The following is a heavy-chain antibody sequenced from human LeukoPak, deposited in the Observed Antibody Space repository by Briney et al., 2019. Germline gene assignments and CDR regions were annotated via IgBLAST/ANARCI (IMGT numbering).Heavy chain of an antibody. CDR3: ARGEYYDSSGPDAFDI. CDR2: IYYSGST. V-gene: IGHV4-39*07. Sequence: SETLSLTCTVSGGSISSSSYYWGWIRQPPGKGLEWIGSIYYSGSTYYNPSLKSRVTISVDTSKNQFSLKLSSVTAADTAVYYCARGEYYDSSGPDAFDIWGQGTMVTVSS. D-gene: IGHD3-22*01. CDR1: GGSISSSSYY. J-gene: IGHJ3*02.